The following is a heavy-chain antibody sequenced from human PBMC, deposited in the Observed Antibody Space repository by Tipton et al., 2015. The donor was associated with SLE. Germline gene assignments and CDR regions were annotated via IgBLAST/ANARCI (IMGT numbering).Heavy chain of an antibody. Sequence: GSLRLSCAASGFTIGIYAMSWVRQAPGKGLEWVSAISGRYGEPEYADSVKGRFTVSRDNAKNTLFLHMNSLRAEDTAVYYCARRVIATDFDYWGQGTLVTVSS. V-gene: IGHV3-23*01. CDR2: ISGRYGEP. D-gene: IGHD2-21*01. J-gene: IGHJ4*02. CDR1: GFTIGIYA. CDR3: ARRVIATDFDY.